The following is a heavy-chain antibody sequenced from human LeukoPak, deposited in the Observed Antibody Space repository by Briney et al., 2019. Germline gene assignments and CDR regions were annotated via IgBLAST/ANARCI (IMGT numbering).Heavy chain of an antibody. Sequence: PETLSLTCSVSGGSVSRYYWSWIRQSPGKGLEWIAYIYYTGSVNYNPSLKSRVTMSIDTSKNQFSLKLSSVTAADSAVYFCARRNSGWNDSKGWFDPWGQGTLVTVSS. CDR3: ARRNSGWNDSKGWFDP. J-gene: IGHJ5*02. V-gene: IGHV4-59*08. CDR1: GGSVSRYY. CDR2: IYYTGSV. D-gene: IGHD1-1*01.